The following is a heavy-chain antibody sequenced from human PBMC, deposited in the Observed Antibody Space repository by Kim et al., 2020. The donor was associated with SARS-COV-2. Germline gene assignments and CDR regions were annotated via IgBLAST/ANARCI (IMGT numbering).Heavy chain of an antibody. Sequence: YYNPYHKSRVTISVDTSKNQFSLKLSSVTAADTAVYYCARRTSGYAPFDYWGQGTLVTVSS. J-gene: IGHJ4*02. V-gene: IGHV4-39*07. CDR3: ARRTSGYAPFDY. D-gene: IGHD5-12*01.